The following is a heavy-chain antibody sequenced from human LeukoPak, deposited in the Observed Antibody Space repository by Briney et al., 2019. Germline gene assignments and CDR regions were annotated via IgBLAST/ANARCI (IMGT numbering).Heavy chain of an antibody. Sequence: PGGSLRLSCAASGFTFSSYGMHWVRQAPGKGLEWVAFIRYDGSNKYYADSVKGRFTISRDNSKNTLYLQMNSLRAEDTAVYYCAKELEAYCGGDRYSNFDYRGQGTLVTVSS. J-gene: IGHJ4*02. CDR2: IRYDGSNK. CDR1: GFTFSSYG. D-gene: IGHD2-21*01. V-gene: IGHV3-30*02. CDR3: AKELEAYCGGDRYSNFDY.